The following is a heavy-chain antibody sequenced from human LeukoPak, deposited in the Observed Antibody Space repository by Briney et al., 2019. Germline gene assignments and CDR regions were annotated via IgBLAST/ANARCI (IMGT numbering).Heavy chain of an antibody. J-gene: IGHJ6*02. CDR2: ISWNSGSI. D-gene: IGHD3-3*01. V-gene: IGHV3-9*01. Sequence: PPGGSLRLSCTASGFTFDDYAMHWVRQAPGKGLEWVSGISWNSGSIGYADSVKGRFTISRDNAKNSPYLQMNSLRAEDTAVYYCARVYYDFWSGYGMDVWGQGTTVTVSS. CDR3: ARVYYDFWSGYGMDV. CDR1: GFTFDDYA.